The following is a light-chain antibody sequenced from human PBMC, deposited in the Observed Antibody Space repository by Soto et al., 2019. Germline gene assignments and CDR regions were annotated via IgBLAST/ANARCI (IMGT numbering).Light chain of an antibody. Sequence: IQMTQSPSYLSASVGDRFTITCRASQSNSRYLNWYQQKPGKAPKLLIYKASSLESGVPSRFSGSGYGTEFTLTISSLQPDDFATYYCQQYNSHWTFGQGTKVDIK. CDR3: QQYNSHWT. CDR1: QSNSRY. J-gene: IGKJ1*01. V-gene: IGKV1-5*03. CDR2: KAS.